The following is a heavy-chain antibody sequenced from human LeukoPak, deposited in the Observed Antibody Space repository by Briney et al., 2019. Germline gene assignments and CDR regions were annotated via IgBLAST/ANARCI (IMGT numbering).Heavy chain of an antibody. J-gene: IGHJ6*03. V-gene: IGHV3-33*06. CDR1: GFTFSSYG. D-gene: IGHD4-23*01. CDR3: AKDGNFGGYYYYMDV. Sequence: TGRSLRLSCAASGFTFSSYGMHWVRQAPGKGLEWVAVIWYDGSNKYYADSVKGRFTISRDNSKNTLYLQMNSPRAEDTAVYYCAKDGNFGGYYYYMDVWGKGTTATVSS. CDR2: IWYDGSNK.